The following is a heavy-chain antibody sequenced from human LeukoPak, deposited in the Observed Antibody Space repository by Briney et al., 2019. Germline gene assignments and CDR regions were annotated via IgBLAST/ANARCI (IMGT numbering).Heavy chain of an antibody. CDR1: GFTFSSYP. J-gene: IGHJ4*02. CDR2: ISYDGSNK. CDR3: AREASMVRGVTALPPDY. Sequence: PGGSLRLSCAASGFTFSSYPMHWVRQAPGKGLEWVAVISYDGSNKYYADSVKGRFTIPRDNAKNSLYLQMNSLRAEDTAVYYCAREASMVRGVTALPPDYWGQGTLVTVSS. V-gene: IGHV3-30-3*01. D-gene: IGHD3-10*01.